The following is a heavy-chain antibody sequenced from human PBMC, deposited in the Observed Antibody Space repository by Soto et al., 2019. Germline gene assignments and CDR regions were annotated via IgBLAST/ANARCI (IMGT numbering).Heavy chain of an antibody. Sequence: QPGGSLRLSCAASGFTFSSYAMSWVRQAPGKGLEWVSAISGSGGSTYYADSVKGRFTISRDNAKNTLYLQMNSLRAEDTAVYYCAREVSYYYGMDVWGQGTTVTVSS. CDR1: GFTFSSYA. D-gene: IGHD3-16*02. CDR2: ISGSGGST. V-gene: IGHV3-23*01. CDR3: AREVSYYYGMDV. J-gene: IGHJ6*02.